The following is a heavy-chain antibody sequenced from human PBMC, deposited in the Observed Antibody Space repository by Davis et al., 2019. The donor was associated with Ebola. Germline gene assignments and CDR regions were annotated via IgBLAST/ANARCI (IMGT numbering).Heavy chain of an antibody. CDR2: TSSGGSTT. J-gene: IGHJ4*02. V-gene: IGHV3-23*01. D-gene: IGHD3-22*01. CDR3: AKDGSGITMIGYYFDY. CDR1: GFIFNNYA. Sequence: GGSLRLSCAASGFIFNNYAMTWVRQAPGRGLEWVSTTSSGGSTTYYADSVKGRFTISRDNSKNTLYLQMNSLRAEDTAVYYCAKDGSGITMIGYYFDYWGQGTLVTVSS.